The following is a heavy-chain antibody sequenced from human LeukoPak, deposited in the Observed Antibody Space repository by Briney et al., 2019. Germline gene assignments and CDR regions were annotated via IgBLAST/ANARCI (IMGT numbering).Heavy chain of an antibody. Sequence: EAGGSLRLSCAASGFTFSTYAMSWVRQIPGKGLEWVSAIGGSGGSTYYADSVKGRFTISRDNSKNTLYLQMNSLRAEDTAVYYCAKAGAVVVVAAKFFDYWGQGTLVTVSS. CDR3: AKAGAVVVVAAKFFDY. D-gene: IGHD2-15*01. J-gene: IGHJ4*02. V-gene: IGHV3-23*01. CDR1: GFTFSTYA. CDR2: IGGSGGST.